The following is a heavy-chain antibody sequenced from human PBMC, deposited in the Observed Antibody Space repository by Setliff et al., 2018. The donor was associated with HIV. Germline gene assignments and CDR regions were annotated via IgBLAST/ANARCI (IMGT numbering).Heavy chain of an antibody. CDR2: IYYSGST. V-gene: IGHV4-31*03. CDR1: GGSISSGYYY. J-gene: IGHJ2*01. CDR3: ARGTPDHEVWYLDL. Sequence: SETLSLTCTVSGGSISSGYYYWSWIRQHPGKGLEWIGYIYYSGSTYYNPSLKSRVTISVDTSKNQFSLKLSSVTAADTAIYYCARGTPDHEVWYLDLWGRGTLVTVSS.